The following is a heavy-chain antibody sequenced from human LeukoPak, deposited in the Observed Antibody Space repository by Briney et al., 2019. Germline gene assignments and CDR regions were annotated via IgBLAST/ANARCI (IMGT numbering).Heavy chain of an antibody. CDR3: ARVLTIFPGGHYYYYMDV. D-gene: IGHD3-3*01. V-gene: IGHV1-69*13. Sequence: SVKVSCKASGGTFSSHPFTWVRQAPGQGLEWMGGIIPIFGAANYAQKFQGRVTITADESTSTAYMELSSLRSEDTAVYYCARVLTIFPGGHYYYYMDVWGKGTTVTVSS. J-gene: IGHJ6*03. CDR1: GGTFSSHP. CDR2: IIPIFGAA.